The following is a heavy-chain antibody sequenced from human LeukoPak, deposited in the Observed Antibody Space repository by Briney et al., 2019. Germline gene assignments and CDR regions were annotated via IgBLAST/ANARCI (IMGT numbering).Heavy chain of an antibody. CDR1: GFTFINYA. V-gene: IGHV3-30*18. D-gene: IGHD6-19*01. CDR3: AKDRGEQWLVTSSDY. Sequence: GGSLRLSCAASGFTFINYAMNWVRQAPGKGLEWVAVISYDGSNKYYVGSVKGRFTISRDNSKNTLYLQMNSLRPEDTAVYYCAKDRGEQWLVTSSDYWGQGTLVTVSS. CDR2: ISYDGSNK. J-gene: IGHJ4*02.